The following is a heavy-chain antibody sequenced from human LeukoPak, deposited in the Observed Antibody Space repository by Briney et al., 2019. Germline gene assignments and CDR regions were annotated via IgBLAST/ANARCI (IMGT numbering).Heavy chain of an antibody. V-gene: IGHV4-61*01. CDR3: ARGYCGSTSCYGVFDY. D-gene: IGHD2-2*01. CDR2: IYNSGST. CDR1: GGSVTSDIYY. Sequence: SETLSLICTVSGGSVTSDIYYWSWIRQPPGKGLEWIGYIYNSGSTNYNPSLKSRVTISVDTSKDQFSLRLSSVTAADTAVYYCARGYCGSTSCYGVFDYWGQGTLVTVSS. J-gene: IGHJ4*02.